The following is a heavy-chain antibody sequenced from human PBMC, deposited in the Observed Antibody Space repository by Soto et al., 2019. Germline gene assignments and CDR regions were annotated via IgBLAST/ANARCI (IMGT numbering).Heavy chain of an antibody. CDR2: INTYNGNT. V-gene: IGHV1-18*01. CDR1: GYTFTNYG. D-gene: IGHD3-10*01. J-gene: IGHJ5*02. Sequence: ASVKVSCKASGYTFTNYGISWVRQAPGQGLEWMGWINTYNGNTNHAQKLQGRVTMTTDASTSTAYMELRSLRSDDTAVYYCARGVGSGTYYNQYNWFDPWGQGTLVTVSS. CDR3: ARGVGSGTYYNQYNWFDP.